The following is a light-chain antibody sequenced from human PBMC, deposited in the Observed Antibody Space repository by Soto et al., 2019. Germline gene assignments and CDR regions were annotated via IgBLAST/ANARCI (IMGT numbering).Light chain of an antibody. CDR3: QQYGGSPPT. CDR2: GAS. J-gene: IGKJ1*01. V-gene: IGKV3-20*01. CDR1: QSVSSSY. Sequence: EIVLTQSPGTLSLSPGERDTLSCRASQSVSSSYLAWYQQKPGQAPRLLIYGASSRATGIPDRFSGSGSGTDFTLTISRLEPEDFAVYYCQQYGGSPPTFGQGTKVEIK.